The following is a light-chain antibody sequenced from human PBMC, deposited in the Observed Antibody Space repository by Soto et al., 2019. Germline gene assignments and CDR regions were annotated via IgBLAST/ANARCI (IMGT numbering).Light chain of an antibody. CDR1: QSVTSN. Sequence: EIVLTQSSATLSLSPGERATLSCRASQSVTSNALAWYQQKPGQAPRLLIYGVSSRATGIPDRFSGSGSWTDFTLTISSLEPEDFAVYYCQQRSKWPLTFSGGTKVEIK. J-gene: IGKJ4*01. CDR3: QQRSKWPLT. V-gene: IGKV3-11*01. CDR2: GVS.